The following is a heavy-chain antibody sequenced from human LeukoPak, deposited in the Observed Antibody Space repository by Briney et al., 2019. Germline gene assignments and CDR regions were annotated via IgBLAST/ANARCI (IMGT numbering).Heavy chain of an antibody. CDR3: ARERWGDSSGYYGY. V-gene: IGHV1-2*06. Sequence: GASVKVSCKASGGTFSSYAISWVRQAPGQGLEWMGRINPNSGGTNYAQKFQGRVTMTRDTSISTAYMELSRLRSDDTAVYYCARERWGDSSGYYGYWGQGTLVTVSS. CDR1: GGTFSSYA. D-gene: IGHD3-22*01. J-gene: IGHJ4*02. CDR2: INPNSGGT.